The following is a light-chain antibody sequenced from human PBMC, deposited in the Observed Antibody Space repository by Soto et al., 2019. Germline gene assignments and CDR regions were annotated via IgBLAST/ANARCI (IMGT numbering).Light chain of an antibody. CDR1: QSISNS. J-gene: IGKJ2*01. V-gene: IGKV1-39*01. Sequence: DIPMTQSPSSLSASVGDRVTITCRASQSISNSLNWYQQKPGNAPKVLIYAASNLQSGVPSKFSGSGSGTDFTLTINGLQPEDFAIYYCQQSSTTPYTFGQGTKLEIK. CDR2: AAS. CDR3: QQSSTTPYT.